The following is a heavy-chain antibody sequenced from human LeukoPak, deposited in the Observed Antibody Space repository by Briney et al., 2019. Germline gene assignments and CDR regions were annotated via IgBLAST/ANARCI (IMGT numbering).Heavy chain of an antibody. Sequence: GGSLRLSCAASGFTFSSYAMSWVRQAPGKGLEWVSAISGSGGTKYYADSVNGQFTISRGNSKNTLYLQMNSLTAEDTALYYCAQVMGVRGAPSDYWGQGTLVTVSS. CDR1: GFTFSSYA. D-gene: IGHD3-10*01. J-gene: IGHJ4*02. CDR3: AQVMGVRGAPSDY. V-gene: IGHV3-23*01. CDR2: ISGSGGTK.